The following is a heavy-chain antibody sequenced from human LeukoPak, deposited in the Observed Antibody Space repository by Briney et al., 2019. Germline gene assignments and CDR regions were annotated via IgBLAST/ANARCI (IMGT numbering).Heavy chain of an antibody. CDR3: AREVYYYDSSGPAVVPHYYYYGMDV. D-gene: IGHD3-22*01. Sequence: ASVKVSCKASGYTFTGYYMHWVRQAPGQGFEWMGRINPNSGGTNYAQKFQGRVTMTRDTSISTAYMELSRLRSDDTAVYYCAREVYYYDSSGPAVVPHYYYYGMDVWGQGTTVTVSS. V-gene: IGHV1-2*06. J-gene: IGHJ6*02. CDR2: INPNSGGT. CDR1: GYTFTGYY.